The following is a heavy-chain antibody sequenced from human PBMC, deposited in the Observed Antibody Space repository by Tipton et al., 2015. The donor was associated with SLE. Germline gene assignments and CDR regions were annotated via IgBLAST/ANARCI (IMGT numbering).Heavy chain of an antibody. Sequence: SLRLSCAVSGGSISSGNWWIWVRQPPGKGLEWIGEIYHSGSTNYNPSLKSRVTISVDTSRNQFSLRLTSVTAADTAVYYCARGVSGYFSYCYMDVWGKGTTVTISS. J-gene: IGHJ6*03. D-gene: IGHD3-16*01. CDR1: GGSISSGNW. CDR2: IYHSGST. CDR3: ARGVSGYFSYCYMDV. V-gene: IGHV4-4*02.